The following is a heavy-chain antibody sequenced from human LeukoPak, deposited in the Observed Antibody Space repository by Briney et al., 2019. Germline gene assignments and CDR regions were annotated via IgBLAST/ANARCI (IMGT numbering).Heavy chain of an antibody. CDR2: ISYDGSNK. Sequence: GGSLRLSCAASGFTFSSYGMHWVRQAPGKGLEWVAVISYDGSNKYYADSVKGRFTISRDNSKNTLYLQMNSLRAEDTAVYYCARAWLPDVADYWGQGTLVTVSS. CDR3: ARAWLPDVADY. V-gene: IGHV3-30*03. D-gene: IGHD3-10*01. J-gene: IGHJ4*02. CDR1: GFTFSSYG.